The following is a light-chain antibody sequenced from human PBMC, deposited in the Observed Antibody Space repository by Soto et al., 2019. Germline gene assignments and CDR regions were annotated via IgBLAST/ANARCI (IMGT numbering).Light chain of an antibody. CDR3: QQLNSYVFT. V-gene: IGKV1-9*01. CDR1: QDVSRF. CDR2: AAS. Sequence: DIQLTQSPSFLSASVGDRVTISCRASQDVSRFLAWYQQKPGKAPNLLIYAASTLQSGVPSRFSGSGSGTEFTLKISSLQPEHFATYYCQQLNSYVFTFGPGTKVDIK. J-gene: IGKJ3*01.